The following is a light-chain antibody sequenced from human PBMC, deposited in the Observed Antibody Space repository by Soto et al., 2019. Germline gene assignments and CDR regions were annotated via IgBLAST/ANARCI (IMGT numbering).Light chain of an antibody. J-gene: IGLJ1*01. V-gene: IGLV2-11*01. CDR3: CSYAGSYTYV. Sequence: QSVLPQPRSVSGSPGQSVTISCSDVGGYNYVSWYQQHPGKAPELIIYDVNKRPSGVPDRFSGSQSGNTASLTISGLQAEDEADYHCCSYAGSYTYVFGTGTKLTVL. CDR2: DVN. CDR1: DVGGYNY.